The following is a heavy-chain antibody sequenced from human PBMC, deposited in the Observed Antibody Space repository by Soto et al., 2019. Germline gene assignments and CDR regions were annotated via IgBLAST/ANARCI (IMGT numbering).Heavy chain of an antibody. CDR2: MSGSSKYI. J-gene: IGHJ6*02. D-gene: IGHD6-6*01. CDR3: AREKEDEGSSSLRVYYGMDV. Sequence: VGSLRLSCEASEFTLSSFRMTWIRQAPWSVLEWVSSMSGSSKYIHYADSVKGRFTISRDNAKNSLYLQMNRLRAEDTAVYYCAREKEDEGSSSLRVYYGMDVWGQGTTVTGSS. V-gene: IGHV3-21*01. CDR1: EFTLSSFR.